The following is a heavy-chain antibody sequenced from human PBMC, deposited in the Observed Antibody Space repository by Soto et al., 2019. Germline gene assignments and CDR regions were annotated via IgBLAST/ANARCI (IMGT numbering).Heavy chain of an antibody. Sequence: GGSLRLSCAASGFTFYSYSMNWVRQAPGKGLEWVSSINSFSDYIYYADSVKGRFTISRDNAKNSLYLQMNSLRAEDMAVYYCARDYGDYGFDFWGQGTLVTVPQ. J-gene: IGHJ4*02. CDR1: GFTFYSYS. D-gene: IGHD4-17*01. V-gene: IGHV3-21*01. CDR2: INSFSDYI. CDR3: ARDYGDYGFDF.